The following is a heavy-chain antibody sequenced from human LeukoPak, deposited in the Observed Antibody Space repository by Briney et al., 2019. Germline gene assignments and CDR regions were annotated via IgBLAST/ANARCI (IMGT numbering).Heavy chain of an antibody. CDR1: GFTFSSYA. Sequence: GRTLRLSCAASGFTFSSYAMHWVRQAPGKGLEWVALIPYDGSNKYYADSVKGRFTVSRDNSKNTLYLQMNSLRAEDTAVYYCVRGAYSSSWLNFDYWGQGTLVTVSS. D-gene: IGHD6-13*01. V-gene: IGHV3-30*04. CDR2: IPYDGSNK. J-gene: IGHJ4*02. CDR3: VRGAYSSSWLNFDY.